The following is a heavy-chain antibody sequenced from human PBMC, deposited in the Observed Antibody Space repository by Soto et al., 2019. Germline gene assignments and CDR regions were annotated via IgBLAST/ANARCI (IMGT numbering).Heavy chain of an antibody. D-gene: IGHD3-10*01. J-gene: IGHJ5*02. V-gene: IGHV4-39*01. CDR2: IYYSGST. CDR1: GGSIKNSNYY. Sequence: QLQLQESGPGLVKPSETLSLTCTVSGGSIKNSNYYWGWIRQPPGKGLEWIGSIYYSGSTYYNPSLKSRVTIAVDTPKNQFPLKLTSVTAADTAVFYCARHARYYGSGGWFDPWGLGILVTVSS. CDR3: ARHARYYGSGGWFDP.